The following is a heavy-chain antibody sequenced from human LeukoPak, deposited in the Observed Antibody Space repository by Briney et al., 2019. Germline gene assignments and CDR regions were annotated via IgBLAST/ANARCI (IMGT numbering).Heavy chain of an antibody. V-gene: IGHV4-61*02. J-gene: IGHJ1*01. CDR1: GGSISSGSYY. CDR3: AREKAARNGAEYFQH. Sequence: SETLSLTCTVSGGSISSGSYYWSWIRQPAGKGLEWIGRIYTSGSTNYNPSLKSRVTISVDTSKNQFSLKLSSVTAADTAVYYCAREKAARNGAEYFQHWGQGTLVTVSS. CDR2: IYTSGST. D-gene: IGHD6-6*01.